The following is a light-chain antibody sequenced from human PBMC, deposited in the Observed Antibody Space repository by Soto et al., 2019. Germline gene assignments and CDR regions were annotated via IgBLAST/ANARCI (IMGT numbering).Light chain of an antibody. CDR3: QQYGSSTGT. V-gene: IGKV3-20*01. J-gene: IGKJ1*01. CDR2: GAS. CDR1: QSASSSY. Sequence: EMLCTEAPGPLSLSPWDRATLSCRASQSASSSYLAWYQQKPGQAPRLLIYGASSRATGIPYRFSGSGSGTDFTLTISRLEPEDFAVYYCQQYGSSTGTFGQGTKVDI.